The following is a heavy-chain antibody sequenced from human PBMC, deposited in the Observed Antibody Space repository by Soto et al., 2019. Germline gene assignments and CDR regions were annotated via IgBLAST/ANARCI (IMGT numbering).Heavy chain of an antibody. D-gene: IGHD3-10*01. CDR3: ARGRTAALIETRLFRVLFDL. CDR1: GGSLGGFH. CDR2: ISRSGST. Sequence: QVQLQQWGAGLLKPSETLSITCAVSGGSLGGFHWSWIRQPPGKGLEWIGEISRSGSTNYDPSLKSRVTMSMDTSRNQVSLNLSSVTDADTAVYYCARGRTAALIETRLFRVLFDLWGHGNLVIVSS. J-gene: IGHJ4*01. V-gene: IGHV4-34*01.